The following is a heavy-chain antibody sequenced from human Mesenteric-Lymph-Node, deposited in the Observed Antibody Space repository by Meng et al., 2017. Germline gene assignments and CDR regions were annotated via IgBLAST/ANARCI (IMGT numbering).Heavy chain of an antibody. J-gene: IGHJ6*02. CDR3: ARYYDFWSGYYDYYYGMDV. D-gene: IGHD3-3*01. Sequence: GESLKISCAASGFTFSSYWMSWVRQAPGKGLEWVANIKQDGSEKYYVDSVKGRFTISRDNAKNSLYLQMNSLRAEDTAVYYCARYYDFWSGYYDYYYGMDVWGQGTTVTVSS. CDR2: IKQDGSEK. CDR1: GFTFSSYW. V-gene: IGHV3-7*01.